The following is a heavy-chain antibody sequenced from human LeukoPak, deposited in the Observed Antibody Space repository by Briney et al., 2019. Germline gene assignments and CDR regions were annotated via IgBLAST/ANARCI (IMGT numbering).Heavy chain of an antibody. Sequence: GGSLRLSCAASGFTVSSNYMSWVRQAPGKGLEWVSVIYSGGSTYYADSVKGRFTISRDNAKNTLYLQMNSLRAEDTAVYYCARDLDYGDYVYGYWGQGTLVTVSS. V-gene: IGHV3-66*02. J-gene: IGHJ4*02. CDR1: GFTVSSNY. CDR3: ARDLDYGDYVYGY. CDR2: IYSGGST. D-gene: IGHD4-17*01.